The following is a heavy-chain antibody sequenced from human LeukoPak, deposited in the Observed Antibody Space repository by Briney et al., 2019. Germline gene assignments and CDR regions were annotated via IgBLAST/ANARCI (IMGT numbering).Heavy chain of an antibody. CDR1: GFTFSSYT. V-gene: IGHV3-30-3*01. CDR2: ISYDGSNK. J-gene: IGHJ4*02. Sequence: PGRSLRLSCAASGFTFSSYTMHWVRQAPGKGLEWAAVISYDGSNKYYADSVKGRFTISRDNSKYTLYLQMNSLRAEDTAVYYCARDVGLATVTTGGHWGQGTLVTVSS. CDR3: ARDVGLATVTTGGH. D-gene: IGHD4-11*01.